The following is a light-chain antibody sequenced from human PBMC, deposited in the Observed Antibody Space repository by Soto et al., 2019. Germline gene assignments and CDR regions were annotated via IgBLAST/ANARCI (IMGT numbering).Light chain of an antibody. Sequence: SYELTQAPSVSVAPGETARIICGGNDVGSKSVQWYKQKAGQAPVLVIYYDSDRPSGIPERFSGSNSGNTATLTISRVEAGDEADYYCQVWDSSSDHLYVFGTGTKLTVL. CDR3: QVWDSSSDHLYV. CDR2: YDS. CDR1: DVGSKS. V-gene: IGLV3-21*04. J-gene: IGLJ1*01.